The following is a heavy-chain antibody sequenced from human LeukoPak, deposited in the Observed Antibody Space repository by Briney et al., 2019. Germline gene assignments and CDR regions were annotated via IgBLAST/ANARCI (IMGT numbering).Heavy chain of an antibody. CDR1: GGSISSYY. CDR2: IYYSGST. Sequence: SETLSLTCTVSGGSISSYYWSWIRQPPGKGLEWIGYIYYSGSTNYNPSLKSRVTISVDTSKNQFSLKLSSVTAADTAVYYWARYYDFWSGSPNWFDPWGQGTLVTVSS. J-gene: IGHJ5*02. D-gene: IGHD3-3*01. CDR3: ARYYDFWSGSPNWFDP. V-gene: IGHV4-59*01.